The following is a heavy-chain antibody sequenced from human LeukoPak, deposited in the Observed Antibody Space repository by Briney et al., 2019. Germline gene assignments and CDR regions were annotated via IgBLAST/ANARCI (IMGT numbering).Heavy chain of an antibody. CDR2: IYSGGST. J-gene: IGHJ6*02. D-gene: IGHD2-8*02. CDR3: ARDRNTGYGMDV. CDR1: GFTFSSYW. Sequence: GGSLRISCAASGFTFSSYWMSWVRQAPGKGLEWVSVIYSGGSTYYADSVKGRFTISRDNSKNTLYLQMNSLRAEDTAMYYCARDRNTGYGMDVWGQGTTVTVSS. V-gene: IGHV3-53*01.